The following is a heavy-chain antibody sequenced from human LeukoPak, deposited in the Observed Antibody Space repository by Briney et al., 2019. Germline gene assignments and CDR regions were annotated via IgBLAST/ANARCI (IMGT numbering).Heavy chain of an antibody. D-gene: IGHD1-1*01. Sequence: GGSLRLSCAASGFTFSSYSMNWVRQAPGKGLEWVSSISSSSSYIYYADSVKGRFTISRDNAKNSLYLQMNSLRAEDTAVYYCARDVVNWNDDGRPFDYWGQGTLVTVSS. CDR2: ISSSSSYI. CDR1: GFTFSSYS. V-gene: IGHV3-21*01. CDR3: ARDVVNWNDDGRPFDY. J-gene: IGHJ4*02.